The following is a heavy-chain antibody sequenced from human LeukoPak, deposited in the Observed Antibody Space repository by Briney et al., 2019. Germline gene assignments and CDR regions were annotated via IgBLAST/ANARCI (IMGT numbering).Heavy chain of an antibody. J-gene: IGHJ4*02. CDR3: ARVGYCSSTSCYGFVDY. V-gene: IGHV1-18*04. Sequence: GASVKVSCKASGYTFTGYYMHWVRQAPGQGLEWMGWISAYNGNTNYAQKLQGRVTMTTDTSTSTAYMELRSLRSDDTAVYYCARVGYCSSTSCYGFVDYWGQGTLVTVSS. D-gene: IGHD2-2*01. CDR1: GYTFTGYY. CDR2: ISAYNGNT.